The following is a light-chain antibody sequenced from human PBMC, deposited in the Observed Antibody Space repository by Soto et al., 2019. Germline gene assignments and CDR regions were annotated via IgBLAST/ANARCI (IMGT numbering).Light chain of an antibody. CDR2: EDK. J-gene: IGLJ3*02. CDR1: KLGNKF. Sequence: SYELTQPPSVSVSPGQTASITCSGDKLGNKFAFWYQQKPGQSPLLVIYEDKKRPSGIPERFSGSNSGNTATLTISGTQAMDEADYYCQAWDSSTWVFGGGTQLTVL. CDR3: QAWDSSTWV. V-gene: IGLV3-1*01.